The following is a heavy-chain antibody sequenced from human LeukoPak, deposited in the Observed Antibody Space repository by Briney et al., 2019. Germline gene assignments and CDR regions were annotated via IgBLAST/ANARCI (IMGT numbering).Heavy chain of an antibody. D-gene: IGHD3-16*01. Sequence: ASVKVSCKASGYTFTSYYMHWVRQAPGQGLEWMGLINPSGGSTSYALKFEGRVTMTRDMSTSTVYMELSSLRSEDTAVYYCARYLGGGYFDYWGQGTLVTVSS. V-gene: IGHV1-46*01. CDR1: GYTFTSYY. CDR2: INPSGGST. J-gene: IGHJ4*02. CDR3: ARYLGGGYFDY.